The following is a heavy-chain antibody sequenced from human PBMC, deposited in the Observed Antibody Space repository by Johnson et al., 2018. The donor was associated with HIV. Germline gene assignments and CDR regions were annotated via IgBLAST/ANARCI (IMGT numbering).Heavy chain of an antibody. D-gene: IGHD5-24*01. CDR2: IKQDGSEK. J-gene: IGHJ3*02. V-gene: IGHV3-7*03. CDR1: GFTFSSYW. CDR3: TPGWRDDAFDI. Sequence: VQLVESGGGLVQPGGSLRLSCAASGFTFSSYWMSWVRQAPGKGLEWVANIKQDGSEKYYVDSVKGRFTISRDDSKNTAYLQMNSLKTEDTAVYYCTPGWRDDAFDIWGQGTMVTVSS.